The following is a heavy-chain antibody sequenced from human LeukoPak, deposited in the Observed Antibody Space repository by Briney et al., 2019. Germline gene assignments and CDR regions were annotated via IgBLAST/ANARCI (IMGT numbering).Heavy chain of an antibody. Sequence: ASVKVSCKASGYTFTSYYMHWVRQAPGQGLEWMGIINPSGGSTSYAQKFQGRVTMTRDTSTSTVYMELSSLRSEDTAVYYCARGSGYQLLPDYHYYYYYYMDVWGKGTTVTISS. J-gene: IGHJ6*03. V-gene: IGHV1-46*01. CDR3: ARGSGYQLLPDYHYYYYYYMDV. CDR2: INPSGGST. D-gene: IGHD2-2*01. CDR1: GYTFTSYY.